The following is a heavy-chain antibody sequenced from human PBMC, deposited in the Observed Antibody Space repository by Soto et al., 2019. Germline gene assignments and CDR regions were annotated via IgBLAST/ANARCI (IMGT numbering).Heavy chain of an antibody. CDR1: GFTFSSYG. J-gene: IGHJ3*02. Sequence: QVQLVESGGGVVQPGRSLRLSCAASGFTFSSYGMHWVRQAPGKGLEWVAVIWYDGSNKYYADSVKGRFTISRDNSKNTLYRQMNSLRAEDTAVYYCARASVMGDAFDIWGQGTMVTVSS. CDR3: ARASVMGDAFDI. D-gene: IGHD2-8*01. V-gene: IGHV3-33*01. CDR2: IWYDGSNK.